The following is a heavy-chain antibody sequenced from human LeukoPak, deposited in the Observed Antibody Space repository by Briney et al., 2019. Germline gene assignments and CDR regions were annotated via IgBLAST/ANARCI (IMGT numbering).Heavy chain of an antibody. CDR3: AKVGGSIDY. CDR2: ISWNSGSI. V-gene: IGHV3-9*01. J-gene: IGHJ4*02. CDR1: GFTVSSNY. Sequence: GGSLRLSCAASGFTVSSNYMSWVRQAPGKGLEWVSGISWNSGSIGYADSVKGRFTISRDNAKNSLYLQMNSLRAEDTALYYCAKVGGSIDYWGQGTLVTVSS.